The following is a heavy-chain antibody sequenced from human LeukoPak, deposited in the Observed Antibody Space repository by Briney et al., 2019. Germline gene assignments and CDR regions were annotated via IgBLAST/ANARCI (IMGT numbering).Heavy chain of an antibody. CDR2: ISWNSGSI. CDR3: AKVKYSSGWIDY. D-gene: IGHD6-19*01. CDR1: GFSFDDDA. Sequence: PSRSLTLSCAASGFSFDDDAMHWVRQAPGRGLEWVSGISWNSGSISYADSVKGRFNISRDNAKNSLYLQMNSLRAEDTALYYCAKVKYSSGWIDYWGQGTLVTVSS. V-gene: IGHV3-9*01. J-gene: IGHJ4*02.